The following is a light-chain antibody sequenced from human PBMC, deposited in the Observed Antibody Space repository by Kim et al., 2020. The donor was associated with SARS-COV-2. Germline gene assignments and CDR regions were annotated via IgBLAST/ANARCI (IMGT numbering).Light chain of an antibody. CDR2: QDS. Sequence: SFELTQPPSVSVSPGHTASITCSGDKLGDKYACWYQQKPGQSPVLVIYQDSKRPSGIPERFSGSNSGNTATLTISGTQAMDEADYYCQAWDSSTVVLGGG. CDR3: QAWDSSTVV. J-gene: IGLJ2*01. V-gene: IGLV3-1*01. CDR1: KLGDKY.